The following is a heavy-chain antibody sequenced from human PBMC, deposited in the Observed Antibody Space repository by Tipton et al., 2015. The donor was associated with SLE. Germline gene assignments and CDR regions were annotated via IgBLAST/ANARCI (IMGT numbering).Heavy chain of an antibody. CDR2: IFSSGST. D-gene: IGHD1-26*01. V-gene: IGHV4-4*07. Sequence: LRLSCTVSGGSISTYKWSWVRQSAGKGLEWIGRIFSSGSTNYNPTLKSRVTMSVDTYDNQFYLKVRSVTAADTAVYYCTRGIVGATAPEYWGRGTLVTVSS. CDR1: GGSISTYK. CDR3: TRGIVGATAPEY. J-gene: IGHJ4*02.